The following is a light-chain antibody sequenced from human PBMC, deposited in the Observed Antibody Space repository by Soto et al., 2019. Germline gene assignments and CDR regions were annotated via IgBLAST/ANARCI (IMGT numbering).Light chain of an antibody. J-gene: IGKJ4*01. CDR2: GTS. CDR1: QSFSYY. Sequence: EIVMTQSPATLSVSPGERATLSCRASQSFSYYVAWYQQKPGQVPRLLLYGTSTRATGIPARFSGSGSGTEFTLTISSLQSEDSALYYCPQYYNWPLSFGGGTKVEIK. V-gene: IGKV3-15*01. CDR3: PQYYNWPLS.